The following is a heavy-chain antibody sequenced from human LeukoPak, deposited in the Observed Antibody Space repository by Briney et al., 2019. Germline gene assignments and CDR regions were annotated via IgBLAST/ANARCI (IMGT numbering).Heavy chain of an antibody. CDR1: GFSFSSYA. D-gene: IGHD3-22*01. CDR3: ARGDYDSSGYSGYMDV. J-gene: IGHJ6*03. CDR2: ISGSGGST. Sequence: GGSLRLSCAVSGFSFSSYAMSWVRQAPGKGLEWVSGISGSGGSTYYADSVKGRFPISGDKSKNTVFLQMNSLRAEDTAVYYCARGDYDSSGYSGYMDVWGKGTTVTVFS. V-gene: IGHV3-23*01.